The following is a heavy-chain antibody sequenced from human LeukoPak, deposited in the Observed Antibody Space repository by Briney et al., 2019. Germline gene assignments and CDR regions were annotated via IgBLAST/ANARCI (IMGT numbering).Heavy chain of an antibody. D-gene: IGHD3-3*01. CDR3: ARGGGNYDFWSGYYAYAFDI. CDR2: INHSGST. CDR1: GGSFSGYY. J-gene: IGHJ3*02. Sequence: SETLSLTCAVYGGSFSGYYWSWIRQPPGKGLEWIGEINHSGSTNYNPSLKCRVTISVDTSKNQFSLKLSSVTAADTAVYYCARGGGNYDFWSGYYAYAFDIWGQGTMVTVSS. V-gene: IGHV4-34*01.